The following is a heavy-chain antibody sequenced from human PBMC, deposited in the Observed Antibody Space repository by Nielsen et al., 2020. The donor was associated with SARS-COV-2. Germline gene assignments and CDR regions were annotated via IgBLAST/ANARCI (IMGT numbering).Heavy chain of an antibody. CDR2: MSSTKNYI. CDR3: ANGRWFGERTDDY. V-gene: IGHV3-11*03. D-gene: IGHD3-10*01. Sequence: GESLKISCAASGFSFSDYYMSWIRQAPGKGLEWVSYMSSTKNYIDYADSVKGRFAISRDNAKSSVYLQMNSLRAEDTAVYYCANGRWFGERTDDYWGQGTLVTVSS. J-gene: IGHJ4*02. CDR1: GFSFSDYY.